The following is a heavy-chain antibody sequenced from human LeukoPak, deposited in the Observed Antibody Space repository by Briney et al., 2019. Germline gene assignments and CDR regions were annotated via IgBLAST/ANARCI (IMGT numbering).Heavy chain of an antibody. CDR2: ISGGSGFI. D-gene: IGHD6-19*01. V-gene: IGHV3-21*01. CDR3: ATELAMAGTFDY. Sequence: GGSLRLSRAASGFTFSSYRMNWVRQAPGKGLEWVSTISGGSGFIYYADSVKDRFSISRDNAKNSLYLQMSSLRPEDTAVYYCATELAMAGTFDYWGQGTLVTVSS. J-gene: IGHJ4*02. CDR1: GFTFSSYR.